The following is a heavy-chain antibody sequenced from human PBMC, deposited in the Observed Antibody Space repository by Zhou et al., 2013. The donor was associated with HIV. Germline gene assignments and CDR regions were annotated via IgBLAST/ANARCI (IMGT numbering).Heavy chain of an antibody. D-gene: IGHD6-25*01. CDR2: IIPSSGTV. J-gene: IGHJ5*02. V-gene: IGHV1-69*12. Sequence: QVRLAQSGAQLKKPGSSVKVSCTASGGTFSSFPISWVRQAPGQGLEWMGGIIPSSGTVNFAQKFQDRVILTADASTDTVYMDLSRLTSEDTAVYYCARMDRSGHINWFDPWGQGTLVTVSS. CDR3: ARMDRSGHINWFDP. CDR1: GGTFSSFP.